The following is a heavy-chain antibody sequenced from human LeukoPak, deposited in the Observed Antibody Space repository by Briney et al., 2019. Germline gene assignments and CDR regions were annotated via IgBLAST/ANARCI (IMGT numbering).Heavy chain of an antibody. V-gene: IGHV4-34*01. J-gene: IGHJ3*02. CDR2: INHSGST. Sequence: SETLSLTCAVYGGSFSGYYWSWIREPPGKGLEWIGEINHSGSTNYNPSLKSRVTISVDTSKNQFSLKLSSVTAADTAVYYCARQRPDAAFDIWGQGTMVTVSS. CDR1: GGSFSGYY. CDR3: ARQRPDAAFDI.